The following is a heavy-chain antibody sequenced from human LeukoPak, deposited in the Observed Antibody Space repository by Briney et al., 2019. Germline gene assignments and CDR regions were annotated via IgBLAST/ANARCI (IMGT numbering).Heavy chain of an antibody. Sequence: ASVKVSCKASGYDFTAHFMHWIRQAPGQGLEWMGQSNPDNVATKYAPKYQGRVTMTRDTSIATVYMELSSLTSDDTAVYYCARSSGTYPDFDSWGQGTLVTVSS. J-gene: IGHJ4*02. CDR2: SNPDNVAT. CDR3: ARSSGTYPDFDS. CDR1: GYDFTAHF. D-gene: IGHD1-1*01. V-gene: IGHV1-2*06.